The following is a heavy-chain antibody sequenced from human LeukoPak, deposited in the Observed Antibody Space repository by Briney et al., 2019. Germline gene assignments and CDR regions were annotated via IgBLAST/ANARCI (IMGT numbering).Heavy chain of an antibody. CDR1: GYTFTSYY. CDR3: ARGGAVITGFVAY. D-gene: IGHD3-22*01. CDR2: INPGGANT. J-gene: IGHJ4*02. V-gene: IGHV1-46*01. Sequence: ASVTVSFKASGYTFTSYYIHWVRQAPGHGLEWMGIINPGGANTRYAQKFQGRVAMTRDTSTSTVYMQLTSLTSEDTAVYYCARGGAVITGFVAYWGQGTLVTVSS.